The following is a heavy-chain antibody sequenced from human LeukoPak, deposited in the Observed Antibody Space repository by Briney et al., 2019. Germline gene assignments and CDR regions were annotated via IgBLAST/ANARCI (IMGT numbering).Heavy chain of an antibody. D-gene: IGHD5-12*01. CDR2: IYDSGST. J-gene: IGHJ4*02. CDR3: ARHIYSGSAFGY. V-gene: IGHV4-59*01. Sequence: SETLSLTCTVSGGSISSYYWSWIRQPPGKGLEWIGYIYDSGSTNYNPSLKSRVTISVDTSKNQFSLKLSSVTAADTAVYYCARHIYSGSAFGYWGQGTLVTVSS. CDR1: GGSISSYY.